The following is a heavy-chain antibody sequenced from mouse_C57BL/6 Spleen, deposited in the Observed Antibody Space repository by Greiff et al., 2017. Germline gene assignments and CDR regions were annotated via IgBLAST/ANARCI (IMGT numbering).Heavy chain of an antibody. CDR2: IRNKANGYTT. Sequence: DVKLQESGGGLVQPGGSLSLSCAASGFTFTAYYMSWVRQPPGKALEWLGFIRNKANGYTTEYSASVKGRFTISRDNSQSILYLQMNALRAEDSATYYCARDDYDGGYAMDYWGQGTSVTVSS. D-gene: IGHD2-4*01. J-gene: IGHJ4*01. CDR1: GFTFTAYY. CDR3: ARDDYDGGYAMDY. V-gene: IGHV7-3*01.